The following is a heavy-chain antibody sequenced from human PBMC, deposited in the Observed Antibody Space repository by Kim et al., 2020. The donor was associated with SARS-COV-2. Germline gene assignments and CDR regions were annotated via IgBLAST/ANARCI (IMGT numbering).Heavy chain of an antibody. J-gene: IGHJ6*02. CDR1: GFTVSSNY. D-gene: IGHD2-2*01. CDR2: IYSGGST. CDR3: ARRLSGPVPAAIRYYYYYGMDV. Sequence: GGSLRLSCAASGFTVSSNYMSWVRQAPGKGLEWVSVIYSGGSTYYADSVKGRFTISRDNSKNTLYLQMNSLRAEDTAVYYCARRLSGPVPAAIRYYYYYGMDVWGQGTTVTVSS. V-gene: IGHV3-53*01.